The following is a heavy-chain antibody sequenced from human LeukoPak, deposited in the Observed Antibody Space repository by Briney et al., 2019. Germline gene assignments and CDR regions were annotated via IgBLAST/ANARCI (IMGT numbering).Heavy chain of an antibody. Sequence: PGGSLRLSCAASGFTFSSYWMHWVRQAPGKGLVWVSRVGRDGSTTRYADSVKGRFTISSDNPKNTLYLQMNSLRAEDTAVYYCARGGSPPEALGDTFDIWGQGTMVTVSS. D-gene: IGHD1-26*01. J-gene: IGHJ3*02. CDR3: ARGGSPPEALGDTFDI. V-gene: IGHV3-74*01. CDR1: GFTFSSYW. CDR2: VGRDGSTT.